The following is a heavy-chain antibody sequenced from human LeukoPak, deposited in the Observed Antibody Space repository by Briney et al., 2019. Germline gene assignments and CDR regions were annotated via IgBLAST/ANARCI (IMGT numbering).Heavy chain of an antibody. Sequence: SETLSLTCTVSGGSISSYYWSWIRQPPGKGLEWIGEINHSGSTNYNPSLKSRVTISVDTSKNQFSLKLSSVTAADTAVYYCARYHDSSGYSDYWGQGTLVTVSS. CDR1: GGSISSYY. CDR3: ARYHDSSGYSDY. CDR2: INHSGST. D-gene: IGHD3-22*01. J-gene: IGHJ4*02. V-gene: IGHV4-34*01.